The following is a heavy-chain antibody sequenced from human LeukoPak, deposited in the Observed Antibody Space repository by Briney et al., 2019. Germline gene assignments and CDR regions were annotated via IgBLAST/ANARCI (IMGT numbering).Heavy chain of an antibody. CDR3: ASLLSGSNQINDY. J-gene: IGHJ4*02. D-gene: IGHD1-26*01. Sequence: GGSLRLSCAASGFSFSTYWMTWVSQAPGKGLEWVANIKQDGSEKYYVDSVKGRFTISRDNAKNSLYLHMISLRAEDTALYYCASLLSGSNQINDYWGQGTLVAVSS. V-gene: IGHV3-7*01. CDR1: GFSFSTYW. CDR2: IKQDGSEK.